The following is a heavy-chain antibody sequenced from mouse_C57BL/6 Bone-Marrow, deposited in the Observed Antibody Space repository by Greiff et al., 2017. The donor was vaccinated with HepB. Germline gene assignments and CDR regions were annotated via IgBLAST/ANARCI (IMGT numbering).Heavy chain of an antibody. J-gene: IGHJ2*01. CDR3: ARYITMSYERNYFDY. CDR1: GFTFTDYY. CDR2: IRNKANGYTT. V-gene: IGHV7-3*01. D-gene: IGHD2-3*01. Sequence: DVKLVESGGGLVQPGGSLSLSCAASGFTFTDYYMSWVRQPPGKALEWLGFIRNKANGYTTEYSASVKGRFTISRDNSQSILYLQMNALRAEDSATYYCARYITMSYERNYFDYWGQGTTLTVSS.